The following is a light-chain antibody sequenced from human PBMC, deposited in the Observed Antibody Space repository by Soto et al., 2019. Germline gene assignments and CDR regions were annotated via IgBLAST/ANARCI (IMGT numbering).Light chain of an antibody. CDR1: QSVNSK. V-gene: IGKV3-15*01. J-gene: IGKJ2*01. CDR3: QQYDDWPGYT. CDR2: GAS. Sequence: EMVMTQSPVTLSVSPGERATLSCRASQSVNSKLAWYQQKPGQAPRLLIYGASTRAAGIPDRFSGSGSGTDFTLTISSLQSEDFAVYDCQQYDDWPGYTFGQGTKLEI.